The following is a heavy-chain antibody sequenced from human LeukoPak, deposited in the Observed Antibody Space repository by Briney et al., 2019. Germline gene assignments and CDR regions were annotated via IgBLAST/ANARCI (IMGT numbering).Heavy chain of an antibody. V-gene: IGHV3-33*06. CDR3: AKDELYCSGGSCYSIDY. D-gene: IGHD2-15*01. Sequence: PGRSLRLSCAASGFTFSSYGMHWVRQAPGKGLEWVAVIWYDGGNKYYADSVKGRFTISRDNSKNTLYLQMNSLRAEDTAVYYCAKDELYCSGGSCYSIDYWGQGTLVTVSS. J-gene: IGHJ4*02. CDR1: GFTFSSYG. CDR2: IWYDGGNK.